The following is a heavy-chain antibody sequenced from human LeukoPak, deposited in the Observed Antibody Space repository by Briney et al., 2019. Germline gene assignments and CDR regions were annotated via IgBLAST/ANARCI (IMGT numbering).Heavy chain of an antibody. CDR1: GFTFRSYG. V-gene: IGHV3-33*01. D-gene: IGHD6-19*01. CDR3: ATAVASSSGWYADY. J-gene: IGHJ4*02. Sequence: HPGGSLRLSCAASGFTFRSYGMHWVRQAPGKGLEWVAVIWYDGSNKYYADSVKGRFTVSRDNSKNTLYLQMNSLRAEDTAVYYCATAVASSSGWYADYWGQGTLVTVSS. CDR2: IWYDGSNK.